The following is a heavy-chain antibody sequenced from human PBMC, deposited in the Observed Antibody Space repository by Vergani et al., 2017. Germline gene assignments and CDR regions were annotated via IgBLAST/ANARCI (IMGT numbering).Heavy chain of an antibody. J-gene: IGHJ4*02. CDR3: ARALNAEYCSSTSCHRSSYFDY. CDR2: ISYDGNNK. D-gene: IGHD2-2*02. Sequence: QVQLVESGGGVVQPGRSLRLSCAASGFTFSSYAMHWVRQAPGKGLEWVAVISYDGNNKYYADSVKGRFTISRDNSKNTLYLQMNSLRAEDTAVYYCARALNAEYCSSTSCHRSSYFDYWGQGTLVTVSS. CDR1: GFTFSSYA. V-gene: IGHV3-30-3*01.